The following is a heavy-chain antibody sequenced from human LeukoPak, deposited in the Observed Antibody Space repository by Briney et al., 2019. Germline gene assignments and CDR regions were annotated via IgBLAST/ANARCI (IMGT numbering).Heavy chain of an antibody. CDR1: GFTFTTYW. J-gene: IGHJ4*02. CDR2: INQDGSEK. D-gene: IGHD5-12*01. Sequence: GGSLRLSCAASGFTFTTYWMSWVRQAPGKGLEWVANINQDGSEKYFVDSVKGRFTISRDNAKNSLFLQMNSLRAEDTAVYYCARAFRLLDYWGQGTLVTVSS. CDR3: ARAFRLLDY. V-gene: IGHV3-7*01.